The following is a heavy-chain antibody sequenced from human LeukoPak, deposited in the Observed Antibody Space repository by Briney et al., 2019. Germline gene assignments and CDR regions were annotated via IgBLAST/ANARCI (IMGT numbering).Heavy chain of an antibody. Sequence: PSETLSLTCTVSGGSISSYYWSWIRQPPGKGLEWIGYIYYSGSTNYNPSLKSRVTISVDTSKNQFSLKLSSVTAADTAVYYCARHVGANYDFWSGYFNWFDPWGQGTLVTVSS. V-gene: IGHV4-59*08. CDR2: IYYSGST. J-gene: IGHJ5*02. CDR3: ARHVGANYDFWSGYFNWFDP. D-gene: IGHD3-3*01. CDR1: GGSISSYY.